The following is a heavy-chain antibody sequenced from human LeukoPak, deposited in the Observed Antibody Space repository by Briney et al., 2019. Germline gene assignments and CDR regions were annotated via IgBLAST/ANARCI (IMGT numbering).Heavy chain of an antibody. Sequence: SETLSLTCTVSGGSISGYFWSWVRQPPGKGVEWIAYILYSGSTNYNPSLKSRVTISVGTSKNQFSLMLASVTAADTAVYYCARTRGYGGNSPRAFDIWGQGTMVTVSS. CDR1: GGSISGYF. V-gene: IGHV4-59*01. D-gene: IGHD4-23*01. J-gene: IGHJ3*02. CDR3: ARTRGYGGNSPRAFDI. CDR2: ILYSGST.